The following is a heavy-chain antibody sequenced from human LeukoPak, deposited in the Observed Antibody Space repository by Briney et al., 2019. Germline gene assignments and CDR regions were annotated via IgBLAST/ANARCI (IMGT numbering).Heavy chain of an antibody. CDR3: ARDPSSGWYDY. D-gene: IGHD6-19*01. Sequence: SVKVSCKASGYTLTSYGISWVRQAPGQGLEWMGGIIPIFGTANYAQKFQGRVTITADESTSTAYMELSSLRSEDTAVYYCARDPSSGWYDYWGQGTLVTVSS. V-gene: IGHV1-69*13. J-gene: IGHJ4*02. CDR2: IIPIFGTA. CDR1: GYTLTSYG.